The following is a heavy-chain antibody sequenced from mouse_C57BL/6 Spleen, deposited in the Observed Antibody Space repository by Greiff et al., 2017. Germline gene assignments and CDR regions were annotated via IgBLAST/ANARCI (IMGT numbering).Heavy chain of an antibody. V-gene: IGHV1-62-2*01. J-gene: IGHJ2*01. CDR3: ARHGVITTVVGKGYDFGY. Sequence: QVHVKQSGAELVKPGASVKLSCKASGYTFTEYTIHWVKQRSGQGLEWIGWFYPGSGSIKYNEKFKDKATLTADKSSSTAYMELSRLTSDDSAVYCCARHGVITTVVGKGYDFGYWGQGTTLTVSS. CDR2: FYPGSGSI. CDR1: GYTFTEYT. D-gene: IGHD1-1*01.